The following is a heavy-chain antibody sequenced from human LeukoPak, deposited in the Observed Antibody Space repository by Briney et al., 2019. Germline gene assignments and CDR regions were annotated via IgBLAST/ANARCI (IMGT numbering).Heavy chain of an antibody. CDR1: GFTFSSYG. CDR3: ARNYCGGDCWYYGMDV. V-gene: IGHV3-33*01. D-gene: IGHD2-21*02. CDR2: IWYDGSNK. Sequence: PGGSLRLSCAASGFTFSSYGMHWVRQAPGKGLEWVAVIWYDGSNKYYADSVKGRFTISRDNSKNTLYLQMNSLRAEDTAVYYCARNYCGGDCWYYGMDVWGQGTLVTVSS. J-gene: IGHJ6*02.